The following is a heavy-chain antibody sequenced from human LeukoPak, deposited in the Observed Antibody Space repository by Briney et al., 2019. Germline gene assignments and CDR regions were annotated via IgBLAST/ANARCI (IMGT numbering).Heavy chain of an antibody. CDR1: GYTFTSYG. Sequence: GASVKVSCKASGYTFTSYGISWVRQAPGQGLEWMGWISAYNGNTNYAQKLQGRVTMTTDTSTSTAYMELRSLRSDDTAVYYCAREPHDYGDPDLEEYYYYGMDVWGQGTTVTVSS. CDR3: AREPHDYGDPDLEEYYYYGMDV. V-gene: IGHV1-18*01. J-gene: IGHJ6*02. CDR2: ISAYNGNT. D-gene: IGHD4-17*01.